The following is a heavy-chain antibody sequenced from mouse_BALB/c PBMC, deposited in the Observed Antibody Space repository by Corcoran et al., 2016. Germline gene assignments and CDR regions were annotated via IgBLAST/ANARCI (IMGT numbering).Heavy chain of an antibody. Sequence: QIQLQQSGPELVKPGASVKISCKASGYTFTDYYINWVKQKPGQGLEWIGWIYPGSGNTKYNEKFKGKATLTVDTSSSTAYMQLISLTSEDTAVYFCARGLGHYAMDYWGQGTSVTVSS. V-gene: IGHV1-84*02. CDR3: ARGLGHYAMDY. CDR2: IYPGSGNT. CDR1: GYTFTDYY. J-gene: IGHJ4*01. D-gene: IGHD3-3*01.